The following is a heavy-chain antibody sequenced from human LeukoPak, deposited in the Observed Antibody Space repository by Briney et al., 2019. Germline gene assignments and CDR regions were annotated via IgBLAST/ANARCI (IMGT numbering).Heavy chain of an antibody. J-gene: IGHJ6*03. CDR3: ARDPYSGSYSAYYYYYMDV. V-gene: IGHV3-21*01. CDR2: IGSSSSYI. CDR1: GFTFSSYS. Sequence: GGSLRLSCAASGFTFSSYSMNWVRQAPGKGLEWASSIGSSSSYIYYADSVKGRFTISRDNAKNSLYLQMNSLRAEDTAVYYCARDPYSGSYSAYYYYYMDVWGKGTTVTVSS. D-gene: IGHD1-26*01.